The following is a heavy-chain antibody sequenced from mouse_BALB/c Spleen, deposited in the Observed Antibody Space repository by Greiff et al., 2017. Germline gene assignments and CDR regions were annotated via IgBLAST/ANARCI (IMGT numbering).Heavy chain of an antibody. CDR2: IDPANGNT. J-gene: IGHJ4*01. CDR1: GFNIKDTY. Sequence: VQLKESGAELVKPGASVKLSCTASGFNIKDTYMHWVKQRPEQGLEWIGRIDPANGNTKYDPKFQGKATITADTSSNTAYLQLSSLTSEDTAVYYCARYGYDAEYDAMDYWGQGTSVTVSS. V-gene: IGHV14-3*02. CDR3: ARYGYDAEYDAMDY. D-gene: IGHD2-2*01.